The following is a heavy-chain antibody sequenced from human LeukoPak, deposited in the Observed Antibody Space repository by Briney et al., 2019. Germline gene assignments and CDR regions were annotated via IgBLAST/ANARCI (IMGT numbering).Heavy chain of an antibody. CDR1: GFTFSSYG. CDR3: ARDHYGGRVPYFDY. J-gene: IGHJ4*02. D-gene: IGHD4-23*01. V-gene: IGHV3-33*01. Sequence: GGSLRLSCAASGFTFSSYGMHWVRQAPGKGLEWVAVIWYDGSNKYYADSVKGRITISRDNSKNTLYLQMNSLRAEDTAVYYCARDHYGGRVPYFDYWGQGTLVTVSS. CDR2: IWYDGSNK.